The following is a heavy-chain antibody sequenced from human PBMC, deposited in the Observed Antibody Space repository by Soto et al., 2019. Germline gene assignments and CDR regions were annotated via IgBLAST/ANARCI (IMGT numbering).Heavy chain of an antibody. CDR3: ARQGTYYFDY. J-gene: IGHJ4*02. CDR1: GGSISSSSYY. D-gene: IGHD3-10*01. V-gene: IGHV4-39*01. CDR2: IYYSGST. Sequence: SETLSLTCTVSGGSISSSSYYWGWFRQPPGKGLEWIGSIYYSGSTYYNPSLKSRVTISVDTSKNQFSLKRSSVTAADTAVYYCARQGTYYFDYWGQGTLVTVSS.